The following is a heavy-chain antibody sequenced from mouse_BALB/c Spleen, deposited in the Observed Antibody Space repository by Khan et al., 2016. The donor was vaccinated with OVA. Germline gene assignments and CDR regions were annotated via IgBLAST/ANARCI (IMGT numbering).Heavy chain of an antibody. CDR1: GYSFTDYT. Sequence: EVQLQQSGPELVKPGASMKISCKASGYSFTDYTMNWVKQSPGKNLEWIGLINPYNGFTTYNQKFKGKATLTVDKSSSTAYMELLSLTSEDSAVYYGARGNYYGSNSWFVYWGQGTLVTVSA. CDR3: ARGNYYGSNSWFVY. D-gene: IGHD1-1*01. J-gene: IGHJ3*01. V-gene: IGHV1-18*01. CDR2: INPYNGFT.